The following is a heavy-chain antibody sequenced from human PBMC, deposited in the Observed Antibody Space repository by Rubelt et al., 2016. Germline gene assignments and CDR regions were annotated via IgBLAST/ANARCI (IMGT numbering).Heavy chain of an antibody. V-gene: IGHV3-23*01. Sequence: GLEWVSLIRGSGGSTYYADSVKGRFTISRDNPKNTLYLQMNSLRAEDTAVYYCARRGPSGPHDAFDIWGQGTMVTVSS. J-gene: IGHJ3*02. CDR2: IRGSGGST. CDR3: ARRGPSGPHDAFDI.